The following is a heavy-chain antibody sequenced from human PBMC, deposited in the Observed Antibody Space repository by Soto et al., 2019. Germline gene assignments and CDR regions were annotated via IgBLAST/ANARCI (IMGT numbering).Heavy chain of an antibody. CDR1: GFTFSSYA. CDR2: ISGSGGST. CDR3: AKIGPHAYDFWSGYYYDDAFDI. V-gene: IGHV3-23*01. Sequence: GGSLRLSCAASGFTFSSYAMSWVRQAPGKGLEWVSAISGSGGSTYYADSVKGRFTISRDNSKNTLYLQMNSLRAEDTAVYYCAKIGPHAYDFWSGYYYDDAFDIWGQGTMVTVSS. J-gene: IGHJ3*02. D-gene: IGHD3-3*01.